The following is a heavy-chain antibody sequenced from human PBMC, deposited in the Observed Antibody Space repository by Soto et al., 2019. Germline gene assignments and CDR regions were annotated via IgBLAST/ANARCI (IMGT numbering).Heavy chain of an antibody. CDR3: AKDQGRGDFWSGYYTGITXYYYGMDV. J-gene: IGHJ6*02. CDR1: GFTFSDYY. V-gene: IGHV3-11*01. Sequence: QVQLVESGGGLVKPGGSLRLSCAASGFTFSDYYMSWIRQAPGKXLEWVSYISSSGSTIYYADSVKGRFTISRDNAKNSLYLQMNSLRAEDTAVYYCAKDQGRGDFWSGYYTGITXYYYGMDVWGQGTTVTVSS. D-gene: IGHD3-3*01. CDR2: ISSSGSTI.